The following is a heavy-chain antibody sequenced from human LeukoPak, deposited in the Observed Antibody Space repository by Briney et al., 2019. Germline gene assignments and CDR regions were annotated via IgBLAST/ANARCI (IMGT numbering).Heavy chain of an antibody. CDR2: IYTSGST. D-gene: IGHD6-19*01. CDR1: GYSISSGSYY. Sequence: SETLSLTCTVSGYSISSGSYYWSWIRQPAGKGLEWIGRIYTSGSTNYNPSLKSRVTMSVDTSKNQFSLKLSSVTAADTAVYYCARKSVAVRDAFDIWGQGTMVTVSS. CDR3: ARKSVAVRDAFDI. J-gene: IGHJ3*02. V-gene: IGHV4-61*02.